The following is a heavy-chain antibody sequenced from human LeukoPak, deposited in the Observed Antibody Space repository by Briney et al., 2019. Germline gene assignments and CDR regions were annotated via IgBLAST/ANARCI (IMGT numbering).Heavy chain of an antibody. D-gene: IGHD6-19*01. Sequence: GRSLRLSCAASGFAFSTYGMQWVRQAPGKGLEWVAVISYDGKVKHYTDSVKGRFTISRDNSRNTLCLQMNSLGTEDTALYYCAKEIRPRSSNGWPFDYWGQGTLVTVSS. CDR1: GFAFSTYG. CDR3: AKEIRPRSSNGWPFDY. CDR2: ISYDGKVK. V-gene: IGHV3-30*18. J-gene: IGHJ4*02.